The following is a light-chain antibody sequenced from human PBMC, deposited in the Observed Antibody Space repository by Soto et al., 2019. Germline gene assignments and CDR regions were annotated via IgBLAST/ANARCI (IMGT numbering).Light chain of an antibody. J-gene: IGKJ4*01. CDR3: QQHGTSPI. V-gene: IGKV3-20*01. CDR1: QAVSSIL. Sequence: EVVLTQSPGTLSLSPGERATLSCRASQAVSSILLAWYQQKPGQAPRLLIYGASSRATGIPDRFSGSGSGTDVTLTVSRLETEDFAVYYCQQHGTSPIFGGGTKVEIK. CDR2: GAS.